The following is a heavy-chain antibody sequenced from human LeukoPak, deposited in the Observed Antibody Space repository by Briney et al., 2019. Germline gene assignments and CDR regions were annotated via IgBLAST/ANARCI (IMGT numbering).Heavy chain of an antibody. CDR2: ISYDGSNK. J-gene: IGHJ4*02. D-gene: IGHD5-18*01. CDR3: ARDRGDTAMASASFDY. V-gene: IGHV3-30-3*01. Sequence: GRSLRLSCAASGFTFSSYAMHWVRQAPGKGLEWVAVISYDGSNKYYADSVKGRFTISRDNSKNTLYLQMNSLRAEDTAVYYCARDRGDTAMASASFDYWGQGTLATVSS. CDR1: GFTFSSYA.